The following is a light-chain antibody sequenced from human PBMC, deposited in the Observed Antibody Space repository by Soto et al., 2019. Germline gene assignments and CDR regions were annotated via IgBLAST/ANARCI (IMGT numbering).Light chain of an antibody. CDR1: QSISSW. V-gene: IGKV1-5*03. J-gene: IGKJ4*01. CDR2: KAS. Sequence: DIQMTQSPSTLSASVGDRVTITCRASQSISSWLAWYQQKPGKAPKLLIYKASSLESGVPSRFSGSGSGTEFTLTISSLQPDDLATYYCQQYNSYPPTFGGGTKVDIK. CDR3: QQYNSYPPT.